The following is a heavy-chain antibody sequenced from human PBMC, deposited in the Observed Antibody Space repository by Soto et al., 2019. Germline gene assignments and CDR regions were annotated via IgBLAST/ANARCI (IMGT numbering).Heavy chain of an antibody. CDR2: IIPIFGTA. J-gene: IGHJ6*02. CDR1: GGTFSSYA. D-gene: IGHD2-15*01. CDR3: AREGCSGGSCYSGSYYYYYGMDV. Sequence: HVQLVQSGAEVKKPGSSVKVSCKASGGTFSSYAISWVRQAPGQGLEWMGGIIPIFGTANYAQKFQGRVTITADESTSTAYMELSSLRSEDTAVYYCAREGCSGGSCYSGSYYYYYGMDVWGQGTTVTVSS. V-gene: IGHV1-69*01.